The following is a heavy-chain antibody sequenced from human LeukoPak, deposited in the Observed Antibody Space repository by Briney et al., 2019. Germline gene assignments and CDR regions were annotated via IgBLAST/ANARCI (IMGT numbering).Heavy chain of an antibody. J-gene: IGHJ4*02. Sequence: EASVKVSCKASGFTFTSSAVQWVRQARGQRLEWIGWIVVGSGNTNYAQKFQERVTITRDMSTSTAYMELSSLRSEDTAVYYCARALNSYGYSPFDSWGQGTLVTVSS. CDR3: ARALNSYGYSPFDS. V-gene: IGHV1-58*01. CDR2: IVVGSGNT. D-gene: IGHD5-18*01. CDR1: GFTFTSSA.